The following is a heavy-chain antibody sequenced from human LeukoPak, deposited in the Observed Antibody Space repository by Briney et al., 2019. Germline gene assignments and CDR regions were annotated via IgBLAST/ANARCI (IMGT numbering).Heavy chain of an antibody. CDR2: ISSSSKTI. J-gene: IGHJ4*02. V-gene: IGHV3-48*01. CDR3: ARDQGIFDY. Sequence: GGSLRLSCAASGFSFSSSDMNWVRQAPGKGLEWVSYISSSSKTIYYADSVKGRFTISRDNAKNSLYLQMNSLRGEDSAVYYCARDQGIFDYWGQGTLVTVSS. CDR1: GFSFSSSD.